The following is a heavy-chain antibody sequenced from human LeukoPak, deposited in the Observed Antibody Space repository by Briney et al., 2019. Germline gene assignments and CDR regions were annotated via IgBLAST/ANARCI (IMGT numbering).Heavy chain of an antibody. D-gene: IGHD2-2*01. V-gene: IGHV3-7*01. Sequence: GGSLRLSCAASGFTFSSYWMSWVRQAPGKGLEWVANIKQDGSEKYYVDSVKGRFTISRDNAKNSLYLQMNSLRAEDTAVYYCARGTDIVVVSAALKYYYGMDVWGQGTTVTVS. CDR3: ARGTDIVVVSAALKYYYGMDV. CDR2: IKQDGSEK. CDR1: GFTFSSYW. J-gene: IGHJ6*02.